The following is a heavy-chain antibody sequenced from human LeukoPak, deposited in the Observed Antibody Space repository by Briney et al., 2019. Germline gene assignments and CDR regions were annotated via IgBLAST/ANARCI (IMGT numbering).Heavy chain of an antibody. D-gene: IGHD3-9*01. CDR2: IKKDGSVK. Sequence: GGSLRLSCTVSGFTFGNYWMVWVRQAPGKGLEWVTNIKKDGSVKNHVDSVKGRFTISRDNAENSLYLQMNSLRAEDTAVYYCGRDIGFDTFDIWGQGTMVTVSS. J-gene: IGHJ3*02. CDR3: GRDIGFDTFDI. V-gene: IGHV3-7*01. CDR1: GFTFGNYW.